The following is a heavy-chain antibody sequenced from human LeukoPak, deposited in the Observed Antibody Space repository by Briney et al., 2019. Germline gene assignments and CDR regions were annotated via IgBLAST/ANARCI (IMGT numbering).Heavy chain of an antibody. V-gene: IGHV1-2*04. CDR2: INPNSGGT. CDR3: ARFLEWLNYFDY. D-gene: IGHD3-3*01. CDR1: GYTFTGYY. J-gene: IGHJ4*02. Sequence: ASVKVSCKASGYTFTGYYMHWVRQAPGQGLEWMGWINPNSGGTNYAQKFQGWVTMTRDTSASTAYMELSSLRSEDTAVYYCARFLEWLNYFDYWGQGTLVTVSS.